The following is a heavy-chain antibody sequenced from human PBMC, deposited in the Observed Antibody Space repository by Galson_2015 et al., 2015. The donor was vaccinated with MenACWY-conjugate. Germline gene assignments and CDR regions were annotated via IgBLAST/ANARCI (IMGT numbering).Heavy chain of an antibody. J-gene: IGHJ4*02. D-gene: IGHD3-10*01. CDR1: GYSFTTFW. V-gene: IGHV5-10-1*01. CDR3: TRLGFSASRSYSISDY. CDR2: VDPSDSYT. Sequence: QSGAEVKKPGESLRISCRTSGYSFTTFWIAWVRQTPGKGLEWLGRVDPSDSYTDYNPSFQGHVTVSADRSSTTAYLQWNNLKASDSAIYYCTRLGFSASRSYSISDYWGQGTLVTV.